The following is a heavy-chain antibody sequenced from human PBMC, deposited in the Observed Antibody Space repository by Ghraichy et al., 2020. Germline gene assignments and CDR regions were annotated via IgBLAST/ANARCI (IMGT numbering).Heavy chain of an antibody. D-gene: IGHD4-17*01. J-gene: IGHJ4*02. CDR2: IYYSEST. Sequence: SETLSLTCTVSGGSVSSGSYYWSWIRQPPGKGLEWIGYIYYSESTNYNPSLKSRVAISVDTSKNQFSLKLSSVTAADTAVYYCTRLMTTVSDYWGQGILVTVSS. V-gene: IGHV4-61*01. CDR1: GGSVSSGSYY. CDR3: TRLMTTVSDY.